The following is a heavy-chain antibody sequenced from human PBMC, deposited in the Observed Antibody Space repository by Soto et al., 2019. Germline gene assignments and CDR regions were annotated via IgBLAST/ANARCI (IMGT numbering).Heavy chain of an antibody. D-gene: IGHD6-19*01. V-gene: IGHV3-66*02. CDR1: GLPGISNY. CDR3: AKVDYNSGWYGFFDS. J-gene: IGHJ4*02. Sequence: GGSLRLSSTASGLPGISNYVSWVRQATGKGLEWVSVIYSGGSTYYADSVKGRFTVSRDNSKDILYLQMNSLRAEDTAVYYCAKVDYNSGWYGFFDSWGQGSLVTVSS. CDR2: IYSGGST.